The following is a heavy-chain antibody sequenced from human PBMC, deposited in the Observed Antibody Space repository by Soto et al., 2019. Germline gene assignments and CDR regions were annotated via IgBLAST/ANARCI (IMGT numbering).Heavy chain of an antibody. CDR3: ARATIGITGSTFGY. CDR1: AFTFSSYW. V-gene: IGHV3-7*01. Sequence: EVHLVESGGGLVQPGGSLRLSCAASAFTFSSYWMSWVRQAPGKGLEWVANIKPDGSESYYVDSVKGRFTISRDNAKNYLYLKMSSLRDEDTAVYYCARATIGITGSTFGYWGQGTLVTVSS. CDR2: IKPDGSES. J-gene: IGHJ4*02. D-gene: IGHD1-7*01.